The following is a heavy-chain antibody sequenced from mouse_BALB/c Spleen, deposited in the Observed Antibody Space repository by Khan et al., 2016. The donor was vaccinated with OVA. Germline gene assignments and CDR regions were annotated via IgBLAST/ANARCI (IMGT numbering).Heavy chain of an antibody. J-gene: IGHJ3*01. V-gene: IGHV5-9*02. Sequence: EVQLQESGGGLVKPGGSLKLSCEVSGFAFNSYDMSWVRQTPEKRLEWVATISSTGTYTYYPDSVKGRFTISRDTARNTLYLQMSSLRSEDTALEYCTRPSYYGNPWFTYWGQGTLVTVSA. CDR3: TRPSYYGNPWFTY. CDR1: GFAFNSYD. D-gene: IGHD2-10*01. CDR2: ISSTGTYT.